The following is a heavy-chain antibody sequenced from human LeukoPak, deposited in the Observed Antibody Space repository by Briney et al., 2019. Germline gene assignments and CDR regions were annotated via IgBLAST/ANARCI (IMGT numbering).Heavy chain of an antibody. CDR3: ARGGYSYGFDY. Sequence: GSLRLSCTASGFTFRSYAMSWVRQAPGKGLEWVSAISGSGGSTYYADSVKGQFTISRDNFKNTLFLQMNSLRAEDTAVYYCARGGYSYGFDYWGQGTLVTVSS. D-gene: IGHD5-18*01. J-gene: IGHJ4*02. CDR1: GFTFRSYA. CDR2: ISGSGGST. V-gene: IGHV3-23*01.